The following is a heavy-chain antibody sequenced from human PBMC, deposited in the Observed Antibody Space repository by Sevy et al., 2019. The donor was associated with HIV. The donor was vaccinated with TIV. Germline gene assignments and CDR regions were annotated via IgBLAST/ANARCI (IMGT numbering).Heavy chain of an antibody. J-gene: IGHJ4*02. D-gene: IGHD6-13*01. V-gene: IGHV4-39*01. CDR2: IYYSGST. Sequence: SETLSLICSVSGGSISSNSYYWGWIRQPPGKGLEWIGSIYYSGSTDYNPSLKSRVTISVDTSKNQFSLKLNSLTAADTAVYYCARQGGSSWYERRQLDYWGQGTLVTVSS. CDR1: GGSISSNSYY. CDR3: ARQGGSSWYERRQLDY.